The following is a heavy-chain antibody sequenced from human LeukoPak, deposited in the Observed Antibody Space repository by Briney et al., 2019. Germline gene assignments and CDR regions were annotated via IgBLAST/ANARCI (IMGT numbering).Heavy chain of an antibody. CDR1: GFTFSSYS. CDR3: ARGHSRSYRNFDY. V-gene: IGHV3-21*01. CDR2: ISSSSSYI. D-gene: IGHD1-26*01. J-gene: IGHJ4*02. Sequence: GGSLRLSCAASGFTFSSYSMNWVRQAPGKGLEWVSSISSSSSYIYYADSVKGRFTISRDNAKNSLYLQMNSLRAEDTAVYYCARGHSRSYRNFDYWGQGTLVTVSS.